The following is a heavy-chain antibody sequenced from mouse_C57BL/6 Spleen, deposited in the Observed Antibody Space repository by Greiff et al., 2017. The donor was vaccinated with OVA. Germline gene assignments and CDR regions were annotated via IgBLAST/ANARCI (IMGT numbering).Heavy chain of an antibody. CDR1: GYTFTSYW. CDR2: IHPNSGST. J-gene: IGHJ2*01. V-gene: IGHV1-64*01. D-gene: IGHD1-1*01. CDR3: ARPLYGSSFVTLDY. Sequence: QVQLQQPGAELVKPGASVKLSCMASGYTFTSYWMHWVKQRPGQGLEWIGMIHPNSGSTNYNEKFKSKATLTVDKSSSTAYMQLSSLTSEDSAVYYCARPLYGSSFVTLDYWGQGTTLTVSS.